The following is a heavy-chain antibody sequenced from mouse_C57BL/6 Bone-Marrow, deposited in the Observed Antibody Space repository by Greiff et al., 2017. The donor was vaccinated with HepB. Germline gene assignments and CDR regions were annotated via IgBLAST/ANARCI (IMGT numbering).Heavy chain of an antibody. J-gene: IGHJ3*01. Sequence: VQLQQSGPVLVKPGASVKMSCKASGYTFTDYYMNWVKQSHGKSLEWIGVINPYNGGTSYNQKFKGKATLTVDKSSSTAYMELNSLTSEDSAVYYCASSVVARGFAYWGQGTLVTVSA. D-gene: IGHD1-1*01. CDR3: ASSVVARGFAY. V-gene: IGHV1-19*01. CDR1: GYTFTDYY. CDR2: INPYNGGT.